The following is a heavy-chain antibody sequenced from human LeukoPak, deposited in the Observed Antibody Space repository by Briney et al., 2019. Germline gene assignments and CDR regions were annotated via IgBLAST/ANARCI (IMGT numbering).Heavy chain of an antibody. D-gene: IGHD3-16*01. CDR3: ARGWGSYSDY. J-gene: IGHJ4*02. CDR1: GYTFTNYY. CDR2: ISAYDGNA. Sequence: ASVKVSCKASGYTFTNYYMHWVRQAPGQGLEWMGWISAYDGNAKHAQKFQGRVTMTTDTSTSTAYMELRSLRSDDTAVYYCARGWGSYSDYWGQGTLVTVSS. V-gene: IGHV1-18*04.